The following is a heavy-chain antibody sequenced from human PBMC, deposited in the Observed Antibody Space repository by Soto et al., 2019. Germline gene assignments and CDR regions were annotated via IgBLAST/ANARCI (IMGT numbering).Heavy chain of an antibody. V-gene: IGHV4-4*02. D-gene: IGHD6-13*01. J-gene: IGHJ4*02. CDR3: ARGERQQQRDY. CDR2: IYHSGST. Sequence: SETLSLTCTVSGGSISSSSKWWGWVRHPPGKGLEWIGEIYHSGSTNYNPSLKSRVIISVDKSKNQFSLKLSSVTDADTAVYYCARGERQQQRDYWGQGTLVTVSS. CDR1: GGSISSSSKW.